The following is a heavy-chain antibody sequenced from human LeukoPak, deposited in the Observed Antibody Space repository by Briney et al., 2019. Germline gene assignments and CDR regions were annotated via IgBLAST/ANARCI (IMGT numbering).Heavy chain of an antibody. CDR2: TYYRSKWFY. J-gene: IGHJ3*01. CDR3: TRDSGLGNDAFDV. Sequence: SQTLSLTCSISGDSVSSNSAAWDWIRQSPSRGLEWLGRTYYRSKWFYDYAVSVKSRITINPDTSKNQFSLLLNSVTPEDTAVYYCTRDSGLGNDAFDVWGQGTMVTVSS. V-gene: IGHV6-1*01. D-gene: IGHD3-10*01. CDR1: GDSVSSNSAA.